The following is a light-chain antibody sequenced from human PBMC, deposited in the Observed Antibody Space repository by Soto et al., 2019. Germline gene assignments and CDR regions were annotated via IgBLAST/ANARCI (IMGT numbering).Light chain of an antibody. CDR1: TSNIGTNY. J-gene: IGLJ2*01. CDR3: GTWDSSLSAVV. V-gene: IGLV1-51*01. CDR2: DND. Sequence: QSVLTQPPSVSAAPGQKISLSCSGRTSNIGTNYVSWYQHLPGTAPKLLIYDNDKRPSGIPDRFSCSKSDTSATLGITGLQTGDEADYYCGTWDSSLSAVVFGGGTKLTVL.